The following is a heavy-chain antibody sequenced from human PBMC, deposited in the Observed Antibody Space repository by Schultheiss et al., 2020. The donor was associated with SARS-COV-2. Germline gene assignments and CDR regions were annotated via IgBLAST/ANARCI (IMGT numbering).Heavy chain of an antibody. J-gene: IGHJ3*02. V-gene: IGHV3-21*01. D-gene: IGHD6-6*01. CDR1: GFTFSSYS. Sequence: GESLKISCAASGFTFSSYSMNWVRQAPGKGLEWVSSIISSSSYIYYADSVKGRFTISRDNAKNSLYLQMNSLRAEDTAVYYCARDIGIAARPGAFDIWGQGTMVTVSS. CDR2: IISSSSYI. CDR3: ARDIGIAARPGAFDI.